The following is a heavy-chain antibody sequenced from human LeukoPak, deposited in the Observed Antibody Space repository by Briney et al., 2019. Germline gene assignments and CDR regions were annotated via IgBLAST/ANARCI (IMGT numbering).Heavy chain of an antibody. CDR1: GFTFSSTW. D-gene: IGHD7-27*01. J-gene: IGHJ4*02. CDR2: IKQDGSKK. Sequence: GRSLRLSCAASGFTFSSTWMSWVRQAPGKGLEWVANIKQDGSKKYYVDSVKGRFTISRDNAKNSLYLQMNSLRVDDTAVYYCARDTPLGCFDYWGQGTLVTVSS. CDR3: ARDTPLGCFDY. V-gene: IGHV3-7*01.